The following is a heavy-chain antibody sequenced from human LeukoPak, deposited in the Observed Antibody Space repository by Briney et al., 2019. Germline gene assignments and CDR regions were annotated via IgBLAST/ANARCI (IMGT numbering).Heavy chain of an antibody. V-gene: IGHV3-73*01. CDR2: IRSKANSYAT. CDR1: GFTFSGSA. J-gene: IGHJ4*02. CDR3: TPFLVPVDY. Sequence: GGSLKLSCAASGFTFSGSAMHWVRQASGKGLEWVGRIRSKANSYATAYAASVKGRFTISRDDSKNTAYLQMNSLRTEDTAVYYCTPFLVPVDYWGQGTLVTVSS. D-gene: IGHD2-2*01.